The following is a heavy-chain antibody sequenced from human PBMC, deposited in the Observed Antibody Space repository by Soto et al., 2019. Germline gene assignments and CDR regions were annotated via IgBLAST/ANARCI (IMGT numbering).Heavy chain of an antibody. CDR2: FYYSGTT. D-gene: IGHD6-13*01. J-gene: IGHJ5*02. CDR1: GGSISSGGSY. CDR3: ARLGSSSWAEGIDT. V-gene: IGHV4-31*03. Sequence: QVQLQEAGPGLVKPSETLSLTCNVSGGSISSGGSYWSWIRQHPEKGLAWIGHFYYSGTTFYNPSLNSRATISLGTSRAQLSLRLTSVTAADTAIYYCARLGSSSWAEGIDTWGQGTQVTVSS.